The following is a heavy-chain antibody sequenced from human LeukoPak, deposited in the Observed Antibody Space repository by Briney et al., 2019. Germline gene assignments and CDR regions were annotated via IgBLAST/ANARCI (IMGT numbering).Heavy chain of an antibody. CDR3: ARVKVGATVWFDP. V-gene: IGHV3-53*01. J-gene: IGHJ5*02. D-gene: IGHD1-26*01. Sequence: GGSLRLSCAASGFTFSSYAMSWVRQAPGKGLEWVSVIYSGGSTYYADSVKGRFTISRDNSKNTLYLQMNSLRAEDTAVYYCARVKVGATVWFDPWGQGTLVTVSS. CDR2: IYSGGST. CDR1: GFTFSSYA.